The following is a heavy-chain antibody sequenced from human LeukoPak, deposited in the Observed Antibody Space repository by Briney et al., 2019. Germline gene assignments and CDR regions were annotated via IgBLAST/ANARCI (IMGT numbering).Heavy chain of an antibody. D-gene: IGHD5-18*01. V-gene: IGHV4-39*01. CDR2: LYYSGNT. J-gene: IGHJ4*02. Sequence: SETLSLTCTVSGVPISSGSYYWGWIRQPPGRGLEWIGSLYYSGNTYYNPSLNGRVTISVDTSKNQFSLRLSSVTAADRAVYYCARQVGHTALDYWGQGSQVTVSS. CDR3: ARQVGHTALDY. CDR1: GVPISSGSYY.